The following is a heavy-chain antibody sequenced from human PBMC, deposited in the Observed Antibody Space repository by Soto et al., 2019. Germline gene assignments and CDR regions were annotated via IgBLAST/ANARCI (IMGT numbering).Heavy chain of an antibody. CDR2: ISSGSSYI. D-gene: IGHD3-10*01. J-gene: IGHJ6*02. V-gene: IGHV3-21*06. CDR1: GFTFSSYS. CDR3: ARSSGGSGKLWNYYGMDV. Sequence: EVQLVESGGGLVKPGGSLRLSCAASGFTFSSYSMNWVRQAPGKGMEWVSPISSGSSYIYYADSVKGRFTISRDNAKHSLYLQMNSLRAEDTAVYYCARSSGGSGKLWNYYGMDVWGQGTTVTVSS.